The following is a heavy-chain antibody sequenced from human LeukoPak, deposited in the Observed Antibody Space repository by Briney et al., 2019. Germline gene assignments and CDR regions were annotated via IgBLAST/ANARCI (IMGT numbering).Heavy chain of an antibody. D-gene: IGHD3-16*01. CDR2: IHYTGRP. CDR3: ARFGIDYDMDV. J-gene: IGHJ6*02. CDR1: GGSISGHY. Sequence: PSETLSLTCSVSGGSISGHYWMWIRQPPGKGLEWIGQIHYTGRPDYNPSLKSRITISVDTSKNQISLKVSSVTAADTAIYYCARFGIDYDMDVWGHGTTVTVFS. V-gene: IGHV4-59*11.